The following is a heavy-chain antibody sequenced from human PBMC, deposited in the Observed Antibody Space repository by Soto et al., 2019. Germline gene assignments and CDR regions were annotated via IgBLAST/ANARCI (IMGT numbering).Heavy chain of an antibody. CDR3: ARVKEYFDWSFSFDY. CDR1: GGTFSSYA. J-gene: IGHJ4*02. V-gene: IGHV1-69*01. Sequence: QVQLVQSGAEVKKPGSSVKVSCKASGGTFSSYAISWVRQAPGQGLEWMGGIIPIFGTANYAQKFQGRVTITADESTSTAYMELSSLRSEDMAVYYCARVKEYFDWSFSFDYWGQGTLVTVSS. D-gene: IGHD3-9*01. CDR2: IIPIFGTA.